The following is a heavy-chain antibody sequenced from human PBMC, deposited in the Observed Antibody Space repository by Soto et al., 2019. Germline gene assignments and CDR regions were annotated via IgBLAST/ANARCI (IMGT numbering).Heavy chain of an antibody. Sequence: LRLSCAASGFTFSSYAMHWVRQAPGKGLEWVAVISYDGSNKYYADSVKGRFTISRDNSKNTLYLQMNSLRAEDTAVYYCARGFRGTGSYHYYGMDVWGQGTTVTVYS. J-gene: IGHJ6*02. CDR2: ISYDGSNK. D-gene: IGHD3-10*01. CDR3: ARGFRGTGSYHYYGMDV. CDR1: GFTFSSYA. V-gene: IGHV3-30-3*01.